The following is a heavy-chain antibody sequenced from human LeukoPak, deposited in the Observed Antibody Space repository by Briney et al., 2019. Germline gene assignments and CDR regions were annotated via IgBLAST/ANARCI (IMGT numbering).Heavy chain of an antibody. J-gene: IGHJ4*02. CDR3: ATYYGSGSYNNKLIDY. V-gene: IGHV3-7*01. CDR2: IKQDGSEK. D-gene: IGHD3-10*01. Sequence: GGSLRLSCAASGFTFTGYWMSWVRQAPGKGLEWVANIKQDGSEKYYVDSVKGRFTISRDNAKNSLYLQMNSLRAEDTAVYYCATYYGSGSYNNKLIDYWGQGTLVTVSS. CDR1: GFTFTGYW.